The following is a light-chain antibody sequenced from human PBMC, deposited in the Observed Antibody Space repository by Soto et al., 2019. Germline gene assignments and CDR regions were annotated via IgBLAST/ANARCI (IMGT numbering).Light chain of an antibody. CDR2: DAS. CDR3: QQYNSYPWT. Sequence: DIHMTQSPSTLSASVLGIGTVSVRASQSISSWLAWYQQKPGKAPKLLIYDASSLESGVPSRFSGSGSGTEFTLTISSLQPDDFATYYCQQYNSYPWTFGQGTRWIS. J-gene: IGKJ1*01. CDR1: QSISSW. V-gene: IGKV1-5*01.